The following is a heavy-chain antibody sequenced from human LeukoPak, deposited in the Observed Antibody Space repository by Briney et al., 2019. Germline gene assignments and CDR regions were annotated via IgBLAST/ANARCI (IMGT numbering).Heavy chain of an antibody. CDR3: ARYIVVVPAAHDAFDI. Sequence: PSETLSLTCTVSGGSISSGDYYWSWIRQPPGKGLEWLGYIYYSGSTYYNPSLNSRVTISVDTSKNQFSLKLSSVTAADTAVYYCARYIVVVPAAHDAFDIWGQGTMVTVSS. J-gene: IGHJ3*02. D-gene: IGHD2-2*01. V-gene: IGHV4-30-4*08. CDR2: IYYSGST. CDR1: GGSISSGDYY.